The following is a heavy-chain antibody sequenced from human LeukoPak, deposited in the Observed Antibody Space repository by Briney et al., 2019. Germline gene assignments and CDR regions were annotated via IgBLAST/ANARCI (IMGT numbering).Heavy chain of an antibody. CDR3: ANLDGDYVCYYYMDV. D-gene: IGHD4-17*01. CDR2: ISGSDGST. J-gene: IGHJ6*03. V-gene: IGHV3-23*01. CDR1: GFTFSSYS. Sequence: GGSLRLSCAASGFTFSSYSMDWVRQAPGKGLEWVSTISGSDGSTYYADSVKGRFTISRDNSKNTLYLQMKSLRAEDTAVYYCANLDGDYVCYYYMDVWGKGTTVTISS.